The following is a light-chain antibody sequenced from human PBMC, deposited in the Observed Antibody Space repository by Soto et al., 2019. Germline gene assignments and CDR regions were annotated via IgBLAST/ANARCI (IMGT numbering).Light chain of an antibody. Sequence: QSVLTQPPSVSGAPGQRVTISCTGSSSNIGAGYDVHWYQQLPGTAPKLLIYGNTNRPSGVPDRFSGSKSGTSASLAITGLRPEDEAHYYCQSFDTRLSGYVFATGTKVTVL. CDR2: GNT. V-gene: IGLV1-40*01. J-gene: IGLJ1*01. CDR3: QSFDTRLSGYV. CDR1: SSNIGAGYD.